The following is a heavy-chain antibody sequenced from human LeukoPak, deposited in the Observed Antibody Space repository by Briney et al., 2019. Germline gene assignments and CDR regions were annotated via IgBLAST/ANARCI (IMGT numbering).Heavy chain of an antibody. CDR2: IWYDGSNK. Sequence: GGSLRLSCAASGFTFSSCGMHWVRQAPGKGVEWVAVIWYDGSNKYYADSVKGRFTISRDNSKNALYLQMTSLRAEDTAVYYCAREGYGGNLDAFDIWGQGTMVTVSS. CDR1: GFTFSSCG. D-gene: IGHD4-23*01. CDR3: AREGYGGNLDAFDI. V-gene: IGHV3-33*01. J-gene: IGHJ3*02.